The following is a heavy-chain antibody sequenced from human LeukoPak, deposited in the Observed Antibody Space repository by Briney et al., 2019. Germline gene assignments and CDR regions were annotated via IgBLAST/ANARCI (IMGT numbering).Heavy chain of an antibody. Sequence: SETLSLTCAVYGGSLSGYYWSWIRQPPGKGLEWIGEINHSGSTNYNPSLKSRVTISVDTSKNQFTLKLSSVTAADTAVYYCARGPFVPSDYWGQGTLVTVSS. D-gene: IGHD3-10*02. CDR2: INHSGST. J-gene: IGHJ4*02. CDR3: ARGPFVPSDY. CDR1: GGSLSGYY. V-gene: IGHV4-34*01.